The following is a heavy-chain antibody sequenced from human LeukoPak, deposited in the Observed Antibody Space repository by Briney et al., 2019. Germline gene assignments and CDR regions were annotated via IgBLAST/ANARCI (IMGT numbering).Heavy chain of an antibody. Sequence: GESLKISCKGPGYSFTTYWIGGVRQLPGKGREWMGIIYPGDSDTRYSPSFQGQVTISADKSISTAYLQWSSLKASDTAMYYCARSPYYYDSTIYFDYWGQGSLVTVSP. CDR3: ARSPYYYDSTIYFDY. CDR1: GYSFTTYW. V-gene: IGHV5-51*01. J-gene: IGHJ4*02. CDR2: IYPGDSDT. D-gene: IGHD3-22*01.